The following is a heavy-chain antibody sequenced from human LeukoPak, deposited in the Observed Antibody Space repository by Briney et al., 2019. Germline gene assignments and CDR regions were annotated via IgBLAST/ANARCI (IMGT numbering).Heavy chain of an antibody. V-gene: IGHV4-59*11. J-gene: IGHJ4*02. CDR1: GGSISSHY. D-gene: IGHD3-10*01. CDR2: IYYSGST. Sequence: SETLSLTCTVSGGSISSHYWSWIRQPPGKGLEWIGYIYYSGSTNYNPSLKSRVTISVDTSKNQFSLKLSSVTAADTAVYYCAGDQDDYYGSGSHLDWGQGTLVTVSS. CDR3: AGDQDDYYGSGSHLD.